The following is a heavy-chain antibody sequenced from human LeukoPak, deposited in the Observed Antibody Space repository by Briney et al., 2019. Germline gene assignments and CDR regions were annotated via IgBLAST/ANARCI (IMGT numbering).Heavy chain of an antibody. D-gene: IGHD3-22*01. V-gene: IGHV4-4*07. J-gene: IGHJ3*02. Sequence: PSETLSLTCTVSGGSISSYYWSWIRQPAGKGLEWIGRIYTSGSTSYNPSLKSRVTMSVDTSKNQFSLKLSSVTAADTAVYYCARGGYYDSSGYYYVYAFDIWGQGTMVTVSS. CDR3: ARGGYYDSSGYYYVYAFDI. CDR1: GGSISSYY. CDR2: IYTSGST.